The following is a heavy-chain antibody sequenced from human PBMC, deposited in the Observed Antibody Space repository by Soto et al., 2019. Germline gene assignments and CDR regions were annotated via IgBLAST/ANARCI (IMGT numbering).Heavy chain of an antibody. J-gene: IGHJ6*02. CDR1: GGSISGGGYY. CDR2: VNYSGST. V-gene: IGHV4-31*03. Sequence: PSETLSLTCTVSGGSISGGGYYWSWIRQHPGKGLEWIVCVNYSGSTYYNPSLKSRITINPDTSKNQFSLQLNSVTPEDTAVYYCARDPVEAAAGSSFYYGMDVWGQGTTVTVS. CDR3: ARDPVEAAAGSSFYYGMDV. D-gene: IGHD6-13*01.